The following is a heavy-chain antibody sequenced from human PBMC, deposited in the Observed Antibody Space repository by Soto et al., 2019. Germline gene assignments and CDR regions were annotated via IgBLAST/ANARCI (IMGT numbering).Heavy chain of an antibody. CDR3: ARDRIGLGDFDY. Sequence: QVQLVQSGAEVKKPGASVKVSCKASGYTFTSYYMHWVRQAPGQGLEWMGIINPSGGSTSYAQKLQGRVTMTRDTSTSTVYMELSSLRSEDTAVYYCARDRIGLGDFDYWGQGTLVTVSS. V-gene: IGHV1-46*01. J-gene: IGHJ4*02. CDR1: GYTFTSYY. CDR2: INPSGGST.